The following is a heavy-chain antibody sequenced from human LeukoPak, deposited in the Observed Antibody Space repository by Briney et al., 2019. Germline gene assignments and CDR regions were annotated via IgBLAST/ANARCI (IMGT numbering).Heavy chain of an antibody. CDR3: ARAPGAPCSSTSCYRWQEYFQH. CDR1: GYTFTSYG. CDR2: ISAYNGNT. V-gene: IGHV1-18*01. D-gene: IGHD2-2*01. Sequence: GASVKVSCKASGYTFTSYGISWVRQAPGQGLEWMGWISAYNGNTNYAQKLQGRVTMTTDTSTSTAYMELRSLRSDDTAVYYCARAPGAPCSSTSCYRWQEYFQHWGQGTLVTVSS. J-gene: IGHJ1*01.